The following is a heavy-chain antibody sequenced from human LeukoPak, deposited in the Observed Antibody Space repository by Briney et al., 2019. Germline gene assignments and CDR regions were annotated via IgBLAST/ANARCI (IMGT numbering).Heavy chain of an antibody. V-gene: IGHV3-30*18. CDR1: GFTFSSYG. CDR3: ANLLRWEPY. CDR2: ISYDGSNK. J-gene: IGHJ4*02. D-gene: IGHD4-23*01. Sequence: GGSLRLSCAASGFTFSSYGMHWVRQAPGKGLEWVAVISYDGSNKYYADSVKGRFTISRDNSKYTLYLQMNSLRAEDTAVYYCANLLRWEPYWGQGTLVTVSS.